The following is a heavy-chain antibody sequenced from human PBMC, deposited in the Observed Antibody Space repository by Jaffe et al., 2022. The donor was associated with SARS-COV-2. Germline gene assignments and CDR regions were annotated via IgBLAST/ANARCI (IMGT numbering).Heavy chain of an antibody. CDR1: RFTFSSYA. Sequence: QVQLVESGGGVVQPGRSLRLSCAASRFTFSSYAMHWVRQAPGKGLEWVAVVSYDGSNKYYADSVKGRFTISRDNSKSTLYLQMNSLRAEDTAVYYCARTDYDSGRVSLWKREERRDYWYFDLWGRGTLVTVSS. CDR2: VSYDGSNK. CDR3: ARTDYDSGRVSLWKREERRDYWYFDL. V-gene: IGHV3-30*04. D-gene: IGHD3-9*01. J-gene: IGHJ2*01.